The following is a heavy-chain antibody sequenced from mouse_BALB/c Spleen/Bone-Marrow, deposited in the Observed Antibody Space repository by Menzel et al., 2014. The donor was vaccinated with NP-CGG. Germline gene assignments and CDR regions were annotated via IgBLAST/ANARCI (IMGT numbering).Heavy chain of an antibody. Sequence: VKLMESGAELARPGASVKMSCQASGYTFTRYTMHWEKERPGQGLEWIGYIIPNSGYSNYNQKFKDKATLTADKSSSTAYMQLSSLTSEDSAVYYCTIRYYAMDYWGQGTSVTVSS. CDR2: IIPNSGYS. CDR1: GYTFTRYT. J-gene: IGHJ4*01. CDR3: TIRYYAMDY. V-gene: IGHV1-4*01. D-gene: IGHD1-1*01.